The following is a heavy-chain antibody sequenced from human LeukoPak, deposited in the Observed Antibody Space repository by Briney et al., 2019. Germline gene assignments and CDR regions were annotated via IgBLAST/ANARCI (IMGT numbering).Heavy chain of an antibody. Sequence: GGSLRLSCAASGFTFSSYGMSWVRQAPGKGLEWVSAISGSGGSTYYADSVKGRFTISRDNSKNTLYLQMNSLRAEDTAVYYCAKDLLRTYYYDSSGYGFDYWGQGTLVTVSS. J-gene: IGHJ4*02. CDR3: AKDLLRTYYYDSSGYGFDY. CDR1: GFTFSSYG. V-gene: IGHV3-23*01. CDR2: ISGSGGST. D-gene: IGHD3-22*01.